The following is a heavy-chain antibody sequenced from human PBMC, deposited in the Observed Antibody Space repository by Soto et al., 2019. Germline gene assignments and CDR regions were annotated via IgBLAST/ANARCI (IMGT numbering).Heavy chain of an antibody. CDR2: MYFGGSF. D-gene: IGHD3-22*01. CDR1: GASVSHGY. J-gene: IGHJ5*02. Sequence: SETLCLTGNVSGASVSHGYWSWIRQPPGKGLEWIGFMYFGGSFNYNPSLTSRATISVETSKNQFYMKLTSVTAADTAVYYCARSYYDSTGFAVDPWGQGTLVTVSS. V-gene: IGHV4-59*02. CDR3: ARSYYDSTGFAVDP.